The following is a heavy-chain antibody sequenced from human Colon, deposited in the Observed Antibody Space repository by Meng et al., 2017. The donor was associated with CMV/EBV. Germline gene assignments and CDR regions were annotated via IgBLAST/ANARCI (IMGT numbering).Heavy chain of an antibody. CDR3: AKGSTDGFNGLFDS. Sequence: GESLKISWAASGFTVSSNYMSWVRQAPGKGLEWVSVIYSGGSTYYADSVRGRFTISRDIFKSTLYLQMDGLRAEDTALYYCAKGSTDGFNGLFDSWGQGVLVTVSS. CDR2: IYSGGST. J-gene: IGHJ4*02. CDR1: GFTVSSNY. D-gene: IGHD5-24*01. V-gene: IGHV3-53*01.